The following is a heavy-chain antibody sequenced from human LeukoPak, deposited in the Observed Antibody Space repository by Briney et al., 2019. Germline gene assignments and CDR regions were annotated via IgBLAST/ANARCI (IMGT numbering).Heavy chain of an antibody. V-gene: IGHV6-1*01. CDR3: VRDGPGGGSFDV. Sequence: SQTLSLTCDISGDSVSSNTAAWNWTRQPPSRGLEWLGRTYYRSKWYIDYALSVKSRMTINSDTSKNQVSLQLNSVTPEDTALYYCVRDGPGGGSFDVWGQGTTVTVSS. CDR2: TYYRSKWYI. CDR1: GDSVSSNTAA. D-gene: IGHD3-10*01. J-gene: IGHJ3*01.